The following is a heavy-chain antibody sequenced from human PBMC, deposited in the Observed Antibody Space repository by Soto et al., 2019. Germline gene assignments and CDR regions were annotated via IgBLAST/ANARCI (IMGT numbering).Heavy chain of an antibody. J-gene: IGHJ6*03. CDR3: AKSFVAIRHLYQYRAV. CDR2: IRWKGVAM. V-gene: IGHV3-9*01. D-gene: IGHD1-1*01. CDR1: GFTFRDYA. Sequence: EVQLVESGGGLVQPGRSLRLYCAASGFTFRDYAMHWGRQAPWMGLECASGIRWKGVAMGYEDSLRGRFTISRDDAKNSLLLPMNRLRPEDTALYYCAKSFVAIRHLYQYRAVLGKGTTVTVSS.